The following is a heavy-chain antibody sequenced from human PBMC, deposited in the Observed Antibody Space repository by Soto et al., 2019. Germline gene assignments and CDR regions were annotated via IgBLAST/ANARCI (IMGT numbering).Heavy chain of an antibody. J-gene: IGHJ3*02. D-gene: IGHD3-3*01. V-gene: IGHV2-5*02. CDR1: GFSLSTSGVG. CDR3: EHIPCVRGYDFWSGYSPAKNDAFDI. CDR2: IYWDDDK. Sequence: QITLKESGPTLVKPTQTLTLTCTFSGFSLSTSGVGVGWIRQPPGKALEWLALIYWDDDKRYSPSLKSRLTITKDTSKIQVVLTMTNMDHMDTATYYCEHIPCVRGYDFWSGYSPAKNDAFDIWGQGTMVTVSS.